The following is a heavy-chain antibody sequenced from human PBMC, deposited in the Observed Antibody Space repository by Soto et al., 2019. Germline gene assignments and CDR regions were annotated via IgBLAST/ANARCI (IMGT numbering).Heavy chain of an antibody. CDR2: IYTRRST. J-gene: IGHJ6*02. V-gene: IGHV4-4*07. CDR1: GGAIRMYY. CDR3: ACCQALECFGMDV. Sequence: PWEPLSDKRFFCGGAIRMYYWIWIRQPAEKGLEWIGRIYTRRSTNYNPSLKSRVTMSVDTSKNQFSLKLSSVTAADTAVYYCACCQALECFGMDVRGQRNT. D-gene: IGHD3-3*01.